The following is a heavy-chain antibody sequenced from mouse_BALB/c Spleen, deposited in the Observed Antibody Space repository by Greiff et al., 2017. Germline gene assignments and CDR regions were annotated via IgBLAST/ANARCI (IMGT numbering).Heavy chain of an antibody. Sequence: EVMLVESGGGLVQPGGSLKLSCAASGFTFSSYTMSWVRQTPEKRLEWVAYISNGGGSTYYPDTVKGRFTISRDNPKNTLFLQMTSLRSEDTAMYYCAREYYGSSHYYAMDYWGQGTSVTVSS. CDR3: AREYYGSSHYYAMDY. CDR1: GFTFSSYT. V-gene: IGHV5-12-2*01. D-gene: IGHD1-1*01. J-gene: IGHJ4*01. CDR2: ISNGGGST.